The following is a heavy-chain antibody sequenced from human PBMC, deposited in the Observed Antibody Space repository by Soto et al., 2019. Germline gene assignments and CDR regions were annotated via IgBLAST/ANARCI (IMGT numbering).Heavy chain of an antibody. Sequence: EVQLVESGGGLVKPGGSLRLSCAASGLTFSSYSMNWVRQAPGKGLEWVSSISSSSSYIYYADSVKGRFNISRDNAKNSLYLQMNSLRAEETAVYYCASRYSSGWTDYWGQGTLVTVSS. V-gene: IGHV3-21*01. CDR3: ASRYSSGWTDY. CDR1: GLTFSSYS. D-gene: IGHD6-19*01. J-gene: IGHJ4*02. CDR2: ISSSSSYI.